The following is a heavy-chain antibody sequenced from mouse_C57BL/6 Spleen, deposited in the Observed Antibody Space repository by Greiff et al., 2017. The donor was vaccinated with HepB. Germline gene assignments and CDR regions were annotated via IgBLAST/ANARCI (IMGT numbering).Heavy chain of an antibody. CDR3: ARRGGSSSFDY. CDR1: GYTFTSYW. Sequence: QVQLQQSGAELVMPGASVKLSCKASGYTFTSYWMHWVKQRPGQGLEWIGEIDPSDSYTNYNQKFKGKSTLTVDKSSSTAYMQLSSLTSEDSAVYYCARRGGSSSFDYWGQGTTLTVSS. D-gene: IGHD1-1*01. CDR2: IDPSDSYT. V-gene: IGHV1-69*01. J-gene: IGHJ2*01.